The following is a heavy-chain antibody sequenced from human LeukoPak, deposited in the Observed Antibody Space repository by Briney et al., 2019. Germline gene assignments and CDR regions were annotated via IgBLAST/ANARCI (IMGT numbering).Heavy chain of an antibody. CDR1: GFTFSSYW. CDR3: AKDRRSTLMVSLFDP. Sequence: GGSLRLSCAASGFTFSSYWMSWVRQAPGKGLEWVANIKQDGSEKYYVDSVKGRFTISRDNAKNSLYLQMNSLRAEDTAVYYCAKDRRSTLMVSLFDPWGQGTLVTVSS. J-gene: IGHJ5*02. V-gene: IGHV3-7*01. CDR2: IKQDGSEK. D-gene: IGHD2-8*01.